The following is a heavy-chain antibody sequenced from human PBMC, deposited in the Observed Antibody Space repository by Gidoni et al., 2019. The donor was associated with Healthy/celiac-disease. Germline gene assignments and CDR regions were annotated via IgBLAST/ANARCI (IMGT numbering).Heavy chain of an antibody. J-gene: IGHJ5*02. Sequence: QVQLQESGPGLVKPSATLSLTCAVSGGSISRGNWWSWVRQPTGKGLAWIGEIYHSGSTNYNPSLKSRVTISVDKSKNQFSLKLSSVTAADTAVYYCARNPRVVGASRFDPWGQGTLVTVSS. V-gene: IGHV4-4*02. CDR2: IYHSGST. CDR1: GGSISRGNW. D-gene: IGHD1-26*01. CDR3: ARNPRVVGASRFDP.